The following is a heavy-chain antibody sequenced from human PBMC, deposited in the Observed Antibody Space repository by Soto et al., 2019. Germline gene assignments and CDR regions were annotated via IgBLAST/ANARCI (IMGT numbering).Heavy chain of an antibody. CDR2: ISYDGSNK. V-gene: IGHV3-30-3*01. CDR1: GFTFSSYA. D-gene: IGHD6-19*01. Sequence: GGSLRLSCAASGFTFSSYAMHWVRQAPGKGLEWVAVISYDGSNKYYADSVKGRFTISRDNSKNTLYLQMNSLRAEDTAVYYCARDHIAVAGNFDDWGQGTLVTVSS. J-gene: IGHJ4*02. CDR3: ARDHIAVAGNFDD.